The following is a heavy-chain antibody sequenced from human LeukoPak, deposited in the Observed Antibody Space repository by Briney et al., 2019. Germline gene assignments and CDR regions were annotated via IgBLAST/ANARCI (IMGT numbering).Heavy chain of an antibody. Sequence: GGSLRLSCAASGFTFSSYAMTWVRQAPGEGLEWASAISGSGAYTQYADSVKGRFTISRDNSKNALFLQMNSLRAEDTAVYYCARGLVGATDYWGQGTLVTVSS. V-gene: IGHV3-23*01. J-gene: IGHJ4*02. CDR1: GFTFSSYA. CDR2: ISGSGAYT. CDR3: ARGLVGATDY. D-gene: IGHD1-26*01.